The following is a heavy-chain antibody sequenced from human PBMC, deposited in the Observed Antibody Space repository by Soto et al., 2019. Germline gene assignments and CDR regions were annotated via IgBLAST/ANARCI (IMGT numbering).Heavy chain of an antibody. Sequence: SETLSLTCPVSGGSISSSSYYRGWIRQPPGKGLEWIGSIYYSGSTYYNPSLKSRVTISVDTSKNQFTLRLSSVTAADTAVYYCASITIFGVVIFPRYYYYGMDVWGQGTTVTVSS. D-gene: IGHD3-3*01. J-gene: IGHJ6*02. V-gene: IGHV4-39*01. CDR3: ASITIFGVVIFPRYYYYGMDV. CDR1: GGSISSSSYY. CDR2: IYYSGST.